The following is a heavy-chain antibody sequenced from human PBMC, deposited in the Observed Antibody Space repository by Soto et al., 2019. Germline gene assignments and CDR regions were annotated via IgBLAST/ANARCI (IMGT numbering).Heavy chain of an antibody. CDR1: GGSFSDYY. V-gene: IGHV4-59*01. CDR3: ARVISGYLFDY. CDR2: IYHSGST. D-gene: IGHD3-22*01. Sequence: SETLSLTCAVYGGSFSDYYWSWIRQPPGKGLEWIGYIYHSGSTNYNPSLKSRVTISLDTSKNQFSLKLSSVTAADTAVYYCARVISGYLFDYWGQGILVT. J-gene: IGHJ4*02.